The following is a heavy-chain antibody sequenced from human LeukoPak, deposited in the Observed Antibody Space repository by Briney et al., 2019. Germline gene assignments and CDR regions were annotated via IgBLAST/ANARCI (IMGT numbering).Heavy chain of an antibody. Sequence: GGSLRLSCAASGFTFNDYAMHWVRQTPVKGLEWVSLISWDGGSTYYADSVKARFTISRDNSENSLYLQMNSLRAEDTALYYCAKGGSGWYLNYWGQGTLVTVSS. J-gene: IGHJ4*02. CDR1: GFTFNDYA. CDR2: ISWDGGST. V-gene: IGHV3-43D*03. D-gene: IGHD6-19*01. CDR3: AKGGSGWYLNY.